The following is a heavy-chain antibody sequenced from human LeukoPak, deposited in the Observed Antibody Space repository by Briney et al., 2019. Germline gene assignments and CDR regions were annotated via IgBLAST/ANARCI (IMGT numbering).Heavy chain of an antibody. Sequence: ASVKVSCKASGFTFTDYYLHWVRQAPGQGLEWMGRIILNGGATSYAQKFQGRVTLTRDTSISTAYMELIRLRSDDTAVYYCARGAGGSDYWGQGTLVTVSS. CDR2: IILNGGAT. V-gene: IGHV1-2*06. CDR1: GFTFTDYY. J-gene: IGHJ4*02. CDR3: ARGAGGSDY. D-gene: IGHD3-16*01.